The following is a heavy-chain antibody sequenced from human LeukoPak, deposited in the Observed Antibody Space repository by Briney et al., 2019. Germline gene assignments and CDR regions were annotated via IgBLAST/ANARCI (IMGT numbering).Heavy chain of an antibody. CDR1: GYTFTIYG. D-gene: IGHD3-9*01. CDR3: ARDLGITISHAFDI. Sequence: ASVTVSFKGSGYTFTIYGISWVRQAPGQGVEWMGWISAYNGNTNYAQKLQGRVTMTTDTSTSTAYMELRSLRSDDTAVYYCARDLGITISHAFDIWGQGTMVTVSS. V-gene: IGHV1-18*01. CDR2: ISAYNGNT. J-gene: IGHJ3*02.